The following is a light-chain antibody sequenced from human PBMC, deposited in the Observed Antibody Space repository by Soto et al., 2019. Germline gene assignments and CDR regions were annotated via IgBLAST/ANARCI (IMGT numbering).Light chain of an antibody. J-gene: IGKJ5*01. Sequence: IQLNLSPSSLSASVGDRVTITCRASQVISSALAWYQQKPGKAPKLLIYDASSLESGVPSRFSGSGSGTDFTLPISSLQPEDFATYYCQQFLTFGQGTRLEIK. CDR1: QVISSA. V-gene: IGKV1-13*02. CDR2: DAS. CDR3: QQFLT.